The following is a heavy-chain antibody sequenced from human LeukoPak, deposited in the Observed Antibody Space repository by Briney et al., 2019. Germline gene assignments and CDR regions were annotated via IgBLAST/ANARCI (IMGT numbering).Heavy chain of an antibody. CDR1: GGSITSYY. Sequence: SETLSLTCSVSGGSITSYYWNWLRQPPGKGLEWLGYVSHSGSTHYHPSLKSRVTISADTSENQFSLQLSSLTAADTAIYYCARASGYYDFWSGHSMPLFDYWGQGAQVTVSS. D-gene: IGHD3-3*01. J-gene: IGHJ4*02. CDR2: VSHSGST. CDR3: ARASGYYDFWSGHSMPLFDY. V-gene: IGHV4-59*12.